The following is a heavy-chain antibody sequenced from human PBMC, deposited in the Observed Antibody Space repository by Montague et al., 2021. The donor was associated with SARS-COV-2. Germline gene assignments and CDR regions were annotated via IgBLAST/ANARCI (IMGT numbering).Heavy chain of an antibody. CDR3: AGVHIVVVTAMRYFDL. V-gene: IGHV4-39*07. CDR2: IYYSGST. CDR1: GGSISSSSYY. Sequence: SETLSLTCTVSGGSISSSSYYWGWIRQPPGKGLEWIGSIYYSGSTYYNPSLKSRVTISVDTSKNQFSLKLSSVTAADTAVYYCAGVHIVVVTAMRYFDLWGRGTLVTVSS. D-gene: IGHD2-21*02. J-gene: IGHJ2*01.